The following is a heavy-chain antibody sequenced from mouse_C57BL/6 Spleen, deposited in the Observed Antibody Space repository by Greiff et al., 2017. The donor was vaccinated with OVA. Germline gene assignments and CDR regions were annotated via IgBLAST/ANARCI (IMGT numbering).Heavy chain of an antibody. Sequence: VQLQQSGPELVKPGASVKISCKASGYTFTDYYMHWVKQSPGKSLEWIGDIHPNNGGTSYNQKFKGKATLTVDKSSSTAYMELRSLTSADSAVYYCARKSPGLLYYAMDYGGQGTSVTVSS. D-gene: IGHD2-10*01. CDR2: IHPNNGGT. V-gene: IGHV1-26*01. J-gene: IGHJ4*01. CDR1: GYTFTDYY. CDR3: ARKSPGLLYYAMDY.